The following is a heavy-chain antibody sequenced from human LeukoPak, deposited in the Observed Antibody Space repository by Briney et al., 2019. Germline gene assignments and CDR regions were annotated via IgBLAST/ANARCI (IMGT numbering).Heavy chain of an antibody. V-gene: IGHV3-21*01. CDR1: GFTFSSYS. CDR3: ASGRSAGATTSADY. CDR2: ISSSYSYI. D-gene: IGHD1-26*01. J-gene: IGHJ4*02. Sequence: GGSLRLSCAASGFTFSSYSMNWVRQAPGKGLEWVSSISSSYSYIYYADSVKGRFTISRDNAKNSLYLQVNSLRAEDTAVYYCASGRSAGATTSADYWGQGTLVTVSS.